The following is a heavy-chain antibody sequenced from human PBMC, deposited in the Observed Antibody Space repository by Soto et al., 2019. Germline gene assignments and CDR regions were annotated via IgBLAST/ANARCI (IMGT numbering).Heavy chain of an antibody. CDR3: ASHDYGDYFFPYGMDV. J-gene: IGHJ6*02. CDR1: GGSISSGGYY. CDR2: IYYSGST. V-gene: IGHV4-31*03. Sequence: PSETLSLTCTVSGGSISSGGYYWSWIRQHPGKGLEWIGYIYYSGSTYYNPSLKSRVTISVDTSKNQFSLKLSSVTAADTAVYYCASHDYGDYFFPYGMDVWGQGTTVTVSS. D-gene: IGHD4-17*01.